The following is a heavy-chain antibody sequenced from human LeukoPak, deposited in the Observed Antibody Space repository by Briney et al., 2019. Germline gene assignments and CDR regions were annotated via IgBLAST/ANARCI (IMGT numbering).Heavy chain of an antibody. CDR1: GGSFSGYY. D-gene: IGHD2-21*02. CDR2: INHSGST. J-gene: IGHJ3*02. Sequence: PSETLSLTCAVYGGSFSGYYWSWIRQPPGKGLEWIGEINHSGSTNYNPSLKSRVTISVDTSKNQFSLKLSSVTAADTAVYYCARARGGVTATIDDAFAIWGQGTMVTVSS. CDR3: ARARGGVTATIDDAFAI. V-gene: IGHV4-34*01.